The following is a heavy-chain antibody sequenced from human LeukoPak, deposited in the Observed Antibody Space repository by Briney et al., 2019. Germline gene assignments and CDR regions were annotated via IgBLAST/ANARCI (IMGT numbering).Heavy chain of an antibody. CDR3: ARRYCTNGVCYGFDY. V-gene: IGHV1-69*04. CDR1: GGTFSSYA. D-gene: IGHD2-8*01. J-gene: IGHJ4*02. CDR2: IIPILGIA. Sequence: SVKVSCKASGGTFSSYAISWVRQAPGQGLEWMGRIIPILGIANYAQKFQGRVTITADKSTSTAYMELSSLRSEDTAVYYCARRYCTNGVCYGFDYWGQGTLVTVSS.